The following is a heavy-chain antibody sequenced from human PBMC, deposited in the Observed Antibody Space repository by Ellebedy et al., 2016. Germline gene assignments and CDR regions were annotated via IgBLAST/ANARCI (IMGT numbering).Heavy chain of an antibody. V-gene: IGHV4-34*01. CDR1: GGSFSGYY. Sequence: SETLSLTCAVYGGSFSGYYWSWIRQPPGKGLEWIGEINHSGSTNYNPSLKSRVTISVDTSKNQFSLKLSSVTAADTAVYYCARVGRTMIRRVIYYYYYAMDVWGQGTTVTVSS. J-gene: IGHJ6*02. CDR2: INHSGST. CDR3: ARVGRTMIRRVIYYYYYAMDV. D-gene: IGHD3-10*01.